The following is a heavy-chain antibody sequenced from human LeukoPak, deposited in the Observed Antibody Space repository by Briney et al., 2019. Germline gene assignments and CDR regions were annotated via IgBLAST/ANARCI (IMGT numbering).Heavy chain of an antibody. CDR3: AKGTSAGSRYYFDC. Sequence: GGSLRLSCAASGFTFSSYGMHWVRQAPGKGLEWVAVISYDGSNKYFADSVKGRFTISRDNSKNTLYLQMNSLRADDTAVYYCAKGTSAGSRYYFDCWGQGTRVTVSS. J-gene: IGHJ4*02. CDR1: GFTFSSYG. CDR2: ISYDGSNK. D-gene: IGHD2-15*01. V-gene: IGHV3-30*18.